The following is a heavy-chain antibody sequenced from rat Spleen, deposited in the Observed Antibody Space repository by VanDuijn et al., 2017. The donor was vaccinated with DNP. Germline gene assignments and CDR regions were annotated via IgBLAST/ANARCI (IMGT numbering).Heavy chain of an antibody. CDR3: ATLIIAFDY. D-gene: IGHD1-12*01. Sequence: EVQLVESGGGLVQPGRSLKLSCAASEFTFSDYNMAWIRQAPKKGLEWVATIIHDGKRTYYGDSVKGRFTISRDNAESSLYLQMGSLKSEDTATYYCATLIIAFDYWGQGVMVTVSS. CDR2: IIHDGKRT. J-gene: IGHJ2*01. CDR1: EFTFSDYN. V-gene: IGHV5S10*01.